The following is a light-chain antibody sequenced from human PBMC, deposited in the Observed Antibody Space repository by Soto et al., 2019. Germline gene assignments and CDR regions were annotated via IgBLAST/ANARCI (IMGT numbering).Light chain of an antibody. CDR3: QQTFSTPYN. CDR2: DAS. J-gene: IGKJ2*01. Sequence: DIQMTQSPSSLSASVGDRVTITCRASQYINTYLNWYQQKPGKAPKLLIYDASSLESGVPSRFSGSESGTDFTLTISSLQPEDFATYFCQQTFSTPYNFGQGTELEIK. CDR1: QYINTY. V-gene: IGKV1-39*01.